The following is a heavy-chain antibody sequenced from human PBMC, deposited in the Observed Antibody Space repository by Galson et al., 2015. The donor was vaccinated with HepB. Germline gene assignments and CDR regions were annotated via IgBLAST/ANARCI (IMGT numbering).Heavy chain of an antibody. CDR1: GFTFSSYA. V-gene: IGHV3-30-3*01. CDR3: ARDGKLEPSRGDQYGMDV. CDR2: ISYDGSNK. D-gene: IGHD1-1*01. Sequence: SLRLSCAASGFTFSSYAMHWVRLAPGKGLEWVAVISYDGSNKYYADSVKGRFTISRDNSKNTLYLQMNSLRAEDTAVYYCARDGKLEPSRGDQYGMDVWGQGTTVTVSS. J-gene: IGHJ6*02.